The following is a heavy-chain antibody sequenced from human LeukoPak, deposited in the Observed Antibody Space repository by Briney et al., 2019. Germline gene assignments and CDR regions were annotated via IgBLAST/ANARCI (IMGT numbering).Heavy chain of an antibody. J-gene: IGHJ4*02. CDR2: ISSGSTT. CDR1: GFTFSSYE. CDR3: AGVEMATGPFDY. V-gene: IGHV3-48*03. Sequence: GGSLRLSCAASGFTFSSYEMNWVRQAPGKGLEWVSYISSGSTTYYADSVKGRFTISRDNAKNSLYLQMNSLRAEDTAVHYCAGVEMATGPFDYWGQGTLVTVSS. D-gene: IGHD5-24*01.